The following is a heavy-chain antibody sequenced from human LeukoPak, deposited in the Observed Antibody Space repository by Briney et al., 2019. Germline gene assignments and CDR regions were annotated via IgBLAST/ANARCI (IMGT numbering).Heavy chain of an antibody. CDR3: ARDWYHAIDY. Sequence: PGGSLRLSCAASGFTFRSYSMNWVRQAPGKGLEWVSSISTSRSYIYYADSVKGRFTISRDNAKNTLYLEMNSLRVEDTAVYYCARDWYHAIDYWGQGTLVTVSS. D-gene: IGHD2-2*01. J-gene: IGHJ4*02. V-gene: IGHV3-21*01. CDR1: GFTFRSYS. CDR2: ISTSRSYI.